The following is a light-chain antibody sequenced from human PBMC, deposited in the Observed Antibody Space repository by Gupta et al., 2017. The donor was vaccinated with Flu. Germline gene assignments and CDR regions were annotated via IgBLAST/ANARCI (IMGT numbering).Light chain of an antibody. V-gene: IGLV7-46*01. CDR1: TVAVTSGHY. J-gene: IGLJ3*02. Sequence: TLTCASSTVAVTSGHYPGWFRQKHGQAPRRLIFDTNNKHSWTPARFSGSLPGGKAALTLSGAQPEDEAEYYCLHTHSGAHRPGEFGGGTKLTVL. CDR2: DTN. CDR3: LHTHSGAHRPGE.